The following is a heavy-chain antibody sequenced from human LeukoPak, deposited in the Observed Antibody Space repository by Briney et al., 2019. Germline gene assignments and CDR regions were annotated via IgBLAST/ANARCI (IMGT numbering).Heavy chain of an antibody. J-gene: IGHJ6*02. CDR3: ARGSIGRSSWYPYYYYGMDV. D-gene: IGHD6-13*01. Sequence: ASVNVSCKASGGTFSSYAISWVRQAPGQGLEWMGEIIPIFGTANYAQKFQGRVTITADESTSTAYMELSSLRSEDTAVYYCARGSIGRSSWYPYYYYGMDVWGQGTTVTVSS. V-gene: IGHV1-69*13. CDR2: IIPIFGTA. CDR1: GGTFSSYA.